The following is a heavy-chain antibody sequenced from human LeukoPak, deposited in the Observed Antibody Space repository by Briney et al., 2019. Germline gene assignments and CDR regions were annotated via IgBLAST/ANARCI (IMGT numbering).Heavy chain of an antibody. D-gene: IGHD5-18*01. Sequence: ASVKVSCKASGGTFSNYAISWVRQAPGQGLEWMGGIIPIFGTANYAQKFQGRVTITADESTSTAYMELSSLRSEDMAVYYCASHGRGYSYGNGYMDVWGKGTTVTISS. CDR1: GGTFSNYA. V-gene: IGHV1-69*13. J-gene: IGHJ6*03. CDR3: ASHGRGYSYGNGYMDV. CDR2: IIPIFGTA.